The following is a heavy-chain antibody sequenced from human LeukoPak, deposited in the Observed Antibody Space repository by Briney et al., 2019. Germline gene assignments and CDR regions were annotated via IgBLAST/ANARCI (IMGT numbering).Heavy chain of an antibody. CDR1: GGSISSSSYY. Sequence: PSETLSLTCTVSGGSISSSSYYWSWIRQPAGKGLEWIGRVFTSGSTYYNPSLKSRVTISVDTSKNQFSLKLNSVTAADTAVYYCASGTEDPGDFQDWGQGTLVTVSS. CDR2: VFTSGST. D-gene: IGHD1-26*01. V-gene: IGHV4-61*02. CDR3: ASGTEDPGDFQD. J-gene: IGHJ1*01.